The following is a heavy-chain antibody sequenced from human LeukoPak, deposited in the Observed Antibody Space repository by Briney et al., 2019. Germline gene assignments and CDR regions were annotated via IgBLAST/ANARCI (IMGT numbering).Heavy chain of an antibody. D-gene: IGHD6-13*01. CDR1: GGSFSGYY. Sequence: SETLSLTCTVSGGSFSGYYCTWIRQPPGKGLEWIGEINHSGSANYNPSLKSRVTISVDTSKNQFSLKLSSVTAADTAVYYCASTIKVGSWYAMDTWGQGTTVTVSS. J-gene: IGHJ6*02. CDR3: ASTIKVGSWYAMDT. V-gene: IGHV4-34*01. CDR2: INHSGSA.